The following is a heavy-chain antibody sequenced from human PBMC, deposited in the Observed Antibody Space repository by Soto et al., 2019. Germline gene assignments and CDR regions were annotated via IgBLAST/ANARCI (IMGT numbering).Heavy chain of an antibody. CDR1: GGSISSYY. Sequence: SETLSLTCTVSGGSISSYYWSWIRQPPGKGLEWIGYIYYSGSTNYNPSLKSRITMSADTSKNQFSLKLSSVTAADTAIYYCARVLNPGYSDYWGQGNLVTVSS. J-gene: IGHJ4*02. V-gene: IGHV4-59*01. CDR2: IYYSGST. CDR3: ARVLNPGYSDY.